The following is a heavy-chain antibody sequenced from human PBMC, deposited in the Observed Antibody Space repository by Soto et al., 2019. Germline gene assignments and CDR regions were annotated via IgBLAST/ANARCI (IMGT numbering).Heavy chain of an antibody. CDR1: GFTFSTSS. CDR3: ARRLFTSPDNNYAPDY. CDR2: ISGSGEKI. J-gene: IGHJ4*02. V-gene: IGHV3-21*01. D-gene: IGHD3-16*01. Sequence: GGSLRLSCAASGFTFSTSSMIWVRQAPEKGLEWVSSISGSGEKIIYSDSVKGRFTTSRDNVKNSLYLQMNSLRAEDTAMYYCARRLFTSPDNNYAPDYWGQGTLVTVSS.